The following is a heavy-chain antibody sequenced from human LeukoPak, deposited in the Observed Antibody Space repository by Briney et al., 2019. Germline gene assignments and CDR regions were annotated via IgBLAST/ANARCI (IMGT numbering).Heavy chain of an antibody. Sequence: PGGSLRLSCAASGFTFSNYWMHWVRQTPGKGLVWVSRINSDGSRTTYADSFKGRFTISRDNAKNTLYLQMSSLRAEDTAVYYCARDNYDFWCPGGQGTLVTVT. CDR1: GFTFSNYW. D-gene: IGHD3-3*01. J-gene: IGHJ5*02. V-gene: IGHV3-74*01. CDR2: INSDGSRT. CDR3: ARDNYDFWCP.